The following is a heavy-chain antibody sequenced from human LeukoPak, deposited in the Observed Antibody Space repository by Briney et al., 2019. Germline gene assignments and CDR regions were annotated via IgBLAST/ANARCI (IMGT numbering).Heavy chain of an antibody. Sequence: PSETLSLTCTASGGSISSYYWSWIRQPAGKGLEWIGRIYTSGSTNYNPSLKSRVTMSVDTSKNQFSLKLSSVTAADTAVYYCARDGVEVVTANNVYYYYGMDVWGQGTTVTVSS. J-gene: IGHJ6*02. CDR3: ARDGVEVVTANNVYYYYGMDV. CDR2: IYTSGST. D-gene: IGHD2-21*02. V-gene: IGHV4-4*07. CDR1: GGSISSYY.